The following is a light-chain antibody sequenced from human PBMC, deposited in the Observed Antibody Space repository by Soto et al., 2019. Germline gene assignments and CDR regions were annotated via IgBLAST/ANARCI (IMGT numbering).Light chain of an antibody. V-gene: IGKV2-30*01. Sequence: DVVMTQSPLSMPVTLGQPASISCRSSQSLVYNDGNTYLNWFHQRPGQSPRRLSYKVSNRDSGVPARFSGSGSGTAYSLKISRVEAEDVGVYYCMQGTCWPRLTFGGGTKVEIK. CDR3: MQGTCWPRLT. J-gene: IGKJ4*01. CDR2: KVS. CDR1: QSLVYNDGNTY.